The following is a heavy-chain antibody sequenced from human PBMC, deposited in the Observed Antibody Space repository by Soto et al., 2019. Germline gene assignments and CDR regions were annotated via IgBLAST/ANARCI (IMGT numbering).Heavy chain of an antibody. J-gene: IGHJ4*02. Sequence: EVQLLESGGGLVQPGGSLRLSCAASGFTFSSYAMSWVRQAPGKGLEWVSAISGSGGSTYYADSVKGRFTISRDNSKNTLYRQMNSLRAEDTAVYYCANPGYSGSYPFWGQGTLVTVSS. D-gene: IGHD1-26*01. CDR1: GFTFSSYA. V-gene: IGHV3-23*01. CDR3: ANPGYSGSYPF. CDR2: ISGSGGST.